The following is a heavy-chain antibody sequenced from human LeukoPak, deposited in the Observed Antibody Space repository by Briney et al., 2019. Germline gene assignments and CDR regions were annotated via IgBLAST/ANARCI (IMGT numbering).Heavy chain of an antibody. CDR3: ARDQGLTAPPPYGLDV. CDR2: IIPVLNIT. CDR1: GGTFSSSA. Sequence: GASVKVSCRTSGGTFSSSAITWVRQAPGQGLERMGRIIPVLNITSYAQKFQGRVTITADTSTSTVYMELSSLRSEETAVYYCARDQGLTAPPPYGLDVWGQGTTVIVSS. D-gene: IGHD4/OR15-4a*01. J-gene: IGHJ6*02. V-gene: IGHV1-69*04.